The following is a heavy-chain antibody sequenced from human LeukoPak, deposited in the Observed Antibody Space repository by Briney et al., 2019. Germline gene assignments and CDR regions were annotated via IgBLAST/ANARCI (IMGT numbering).Heavy chain of an antibody. Sequence: GGSLRLSCAASGFTFNSYAMSWARQAPGKGLEWVSAISGSGGSTFYADSVKGRFTISRDNSKNTLYLQMNSLRGEDTAVYYCAKEAGSGWTIFDYWGQGTLVTVSS. D-gene: IGHD6-19*01. CDR3: AKEAGSGWTIFDY. J-gene: IGHJ4*02. CDR1: GFTFNSYA. V-gene: IGHV3-23*01. CDR2: ISGSGGST.